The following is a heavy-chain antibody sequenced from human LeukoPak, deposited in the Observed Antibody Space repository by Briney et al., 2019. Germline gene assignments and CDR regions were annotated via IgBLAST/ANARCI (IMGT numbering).Heavy chain of an antibody. V-gene: IGHV1-69*13. CDR2: VIPKFATT. CDR1: GGTVDRNT. J-gene: IGHJ3*01. CDR3: SRDESL. Sequence: SVKVPYQAVGGTVDRNTFSWVRQAPGQGLEWMGGVIPKFATTIYAEKFQGRVTIIADESTSTVYMDLTSLISGDTAVYYCSRDESLWGQGTMVIVS.